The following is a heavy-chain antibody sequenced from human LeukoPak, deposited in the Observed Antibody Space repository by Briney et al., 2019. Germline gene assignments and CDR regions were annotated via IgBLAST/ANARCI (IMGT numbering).Heavy chain of an antibody. Sequence: GGSLRLSCAASGFTFSSYAKSWVRQAPGKGLEWVSAISGSGGSTYYADSVKGRFTISRDNSKNTLYLQMNSLRAEDTAVYYCAKLARYSSSWYCGYWGQGTLVTVSS. V-gene: IGHV3-23*01. CDR3: AKLARYSSSWYCGY. CDR2: ISGSGGST. CDR1: GFTFSSYA. D-gene: IGHD6-13*01. J-gene: IGHJ4*02.